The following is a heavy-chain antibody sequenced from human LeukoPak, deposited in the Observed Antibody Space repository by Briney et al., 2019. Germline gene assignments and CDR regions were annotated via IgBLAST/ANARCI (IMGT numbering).Heavy chain of an antibody. J-gene: IGHJ3*02. CDR2: IYSGGST. Sequence: GGSLRLSCAASGFTVSSNYMSWVRQAPGKGLEWVSVIYSGGSTYYAGSVKGRFTIFRDNSKNTLYLQMNSLRAEDTAVYYCAREVRSYDAFDIWGQGTMVTVSS. CDR1: GFTVSSNY. CDR3: AREVRSYDAFDI. V-gene: IGHV3-66*01.